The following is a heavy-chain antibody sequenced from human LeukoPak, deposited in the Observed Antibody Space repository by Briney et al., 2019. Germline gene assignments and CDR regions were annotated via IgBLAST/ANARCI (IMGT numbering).Heavy chain of an antibody. J-gene: IGHJ4*02. Sequence: GGSLRLSCAASGFPFSSFYMSWVRQAPGKGLEWVSSISSSSSYIFYADSVRGRVTISRDNSKNTLNLQMNSLRAEDTAVYYCVKDRTGTYTLDYWGQGTLVTVSS. CDR1: GFPFSSFY. CDR2: ISSSSSYI. D-gene: IGHD3-10*01. CDR3: VKDRTGTYTLDY. V-gene: IGHV3-21*01.